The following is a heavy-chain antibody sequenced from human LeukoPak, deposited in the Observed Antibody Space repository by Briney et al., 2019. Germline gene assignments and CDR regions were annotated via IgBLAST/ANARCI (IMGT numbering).Heavy chain of an antibody. D-gene: IGHD5-18*01. CDR3: ARGRDVDTAMVTGFDY. CDR2: ISGSGGST. CDR1: GFTFSSYA. Sequence: GGSLRLSCAASGFTFSSYAMSWVRQAPGKGLEWVSAISGSGGSTYYADSVKGRFTISRDNSKNTLYLQVNSLRAEDTAVYYCARGRDVDTAMVTGFDYWGQGTLVTVSS. J-gene: IGHJ4*02. V-gene: IGHV3-23*01.